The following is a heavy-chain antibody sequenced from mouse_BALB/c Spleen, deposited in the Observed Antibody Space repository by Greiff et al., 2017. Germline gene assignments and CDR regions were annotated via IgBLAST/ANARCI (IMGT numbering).Heavy chain of an antibody. V-gene: IGHV5-6*01. CDR2: ISSGGSYT. CDR1: GFTFSSYG. D-gene: IGHD1-2*01. CDR3: ARSLITTAGFAY. J-gene: IGHJ3*01. Sequence: EVMLVESGGDLVKPGGSLKLSCAASGFTFSSYGMSWVRQTPDKRLEWVATISSGGSYTYYPDSVKGRFTISRDNAKNTLYLQMSSLKSEDTAMYYCARSLITTAGFAYWGQGTLVTVSA.